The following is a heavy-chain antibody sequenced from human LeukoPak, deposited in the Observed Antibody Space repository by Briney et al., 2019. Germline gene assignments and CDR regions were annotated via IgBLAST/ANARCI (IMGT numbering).Heavy chain of an antibody. V-gene: IGHV4-34*01. CDR1: GGSISSYY. J-gene: IGHJ4*02. D-gene: IGHD3-22*01. Sequence: KPSETLSLTCTVSGGSISSYYWSWIRQPPGKGLEWIGEINHSGSTNYNPSLKSRVTISVDTSKNQFSLKLSSVTAADTAVYYCARDDSSSYWGQGTLVTVSS. CDR3: ARDDSSSY. CDR2: INHSGST.